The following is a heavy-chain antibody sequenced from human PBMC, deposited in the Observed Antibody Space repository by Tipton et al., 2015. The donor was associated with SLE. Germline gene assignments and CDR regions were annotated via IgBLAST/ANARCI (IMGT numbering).Heavy chain of an antibody. D-gene: IGHD1-26*01. CDR2: IYSGGST. CDR1: GFTVSSNY. V-gene: IGHV3-53*05. Sequence: GSLRLSCAASGFTVSSNYMSWVRQAPGKGLEWVSVIYSGGSTYYADSVKGRFTISRDNSKNTLYLQMNSLRAEDTAVYYCAREGRGAGASYGMDVWGQGTTVTVSS. J-gene: IGHJ6*02. CDR3: AREGRGAGASYGMDV.